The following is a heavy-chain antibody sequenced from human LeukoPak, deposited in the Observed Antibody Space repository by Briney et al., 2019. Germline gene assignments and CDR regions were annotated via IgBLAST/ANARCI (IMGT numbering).Heavy chain of an antibody. CDR3: ARPRDYYGSGDAFDI. CDR1: GDSITSRDNY. Sequence: PSGTLSLTCCVWGDSITSRDNYWGWIREPRGKGLEGIGSFYSSGSTYYSPSLQSRVTISVHPSKTQFSLKLSSVPAAHTAVYYCARPRDYYGSGDAFDIWGQGTMVTVSS. V-gene: IGHV4-39*07. CDR2: FYSSGST. D-gene: IGHD3-10*01. J-gene: IGHJ3*02.